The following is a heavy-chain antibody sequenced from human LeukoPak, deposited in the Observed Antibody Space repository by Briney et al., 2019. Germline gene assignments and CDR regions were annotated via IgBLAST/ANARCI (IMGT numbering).Heavy chain of an antibody. V-gene: IGHV3-74*01. D-gene: IGHD6-19*01. J-gene: IGHJ4*02. CDR3: ARVGNRSIAVAGRPGPFDY. CDR2: IKSDGSST. Sequence: GGSLRLSCAASGFTFSNYWMHWVRQAPGEALMWVSRIKSDGSSTTYADSVKGRFTISRDNAKNTLYLQMNSLRAEDTAVYYCARVGNRSIAVAGRPGPFDYWGREPWSPSPQ. CDR1: GFTFSNYW.